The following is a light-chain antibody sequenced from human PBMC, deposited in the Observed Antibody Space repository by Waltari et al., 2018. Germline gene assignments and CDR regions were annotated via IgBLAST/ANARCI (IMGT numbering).Light chain of an antibody. CDR2: QDT. Sequence: SYELTQPPSVSVSPGQTASITCSGDKLGDKYTCWYQQKPGQSPVLVIYQDTKRPSGIPERFSGSNSGNTATLTISGTQAMDEADYYCQAWDSSTAHFGPGTKVTVL. J-gene: IGLJ1*01. CDR1: KLGDKY. V-gene: IGLV3-1*01. CDR3: QAWDSSTAH.